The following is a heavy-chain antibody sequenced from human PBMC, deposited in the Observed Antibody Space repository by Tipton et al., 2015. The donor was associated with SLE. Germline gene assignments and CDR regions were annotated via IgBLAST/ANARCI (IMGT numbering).Heavy chain of an antibody. CDR2: INHSGST. Sequence: TLSLTCTVSGGSISSYYWSWIRQPPGKGLEWIGEINHSGSTNYNPSLKSRVTISVDTSKNQFSLKLSSVTAADTAVYYCARGWILRFLEERSDAFDIWGQGTMVTVSS. CDR3: ARGWILRFLEERSDAFDI. CDR1: GGSISSYY. J-gene: IGHJ3*02. V-gene: IGHV4-34*01. D-gene: IGHD3-3*01.